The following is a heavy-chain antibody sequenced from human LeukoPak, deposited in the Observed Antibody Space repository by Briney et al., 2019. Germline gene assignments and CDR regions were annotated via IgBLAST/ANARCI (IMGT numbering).Heavy chain of an antibody. CDR2: ISYDGSNK. V-gene: IGHV3-30*18. J-gene: IGHJ4*02. D-gene: IGHD6-13*01. Sequence: PGGSLRLSCAASGFTFSSYGMHWVRQAPGKGLEWVAVISYDGSNKYYADSVKGRFAISRDNSKNTLYLQMNSLRAEDTAVYYCAKDGGPHSSSPEGIDYWGQGTLVTVSS. CDR3: AKDGGPHSSSPEGIDY. CDR1: GFTFSSYG.